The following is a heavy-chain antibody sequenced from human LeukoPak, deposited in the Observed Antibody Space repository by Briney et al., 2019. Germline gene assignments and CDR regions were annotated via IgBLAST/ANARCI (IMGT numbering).Heavy chain of an antibody. Sequence: NPGGSLRLSCAASGFTFSDYYMSWIRQAPGKGLEWVSYISSSSSYTNYADSVKGRFTISRDNAKNSLYLQMNSLRAEDTALYHCARTRDGGSTLDLDYWGQGTLVIVSS. CDR2: ISSSSSYT. J-gene: IGHJ4*02. V-gene: IGHV3-11*03. D-gene: IGHD4-23*01. CDR1: GFTFSDYY. CDR3: ARTRDGGSTLDLDY.